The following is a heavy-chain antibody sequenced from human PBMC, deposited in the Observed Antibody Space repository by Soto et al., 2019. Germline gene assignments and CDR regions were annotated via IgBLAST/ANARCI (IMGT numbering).Heavy chain of an antibody. J-gene: IGHJ4*02. Sequence: QVQLQQWGAGLLKPSETLSLTCAVYGGSFSGYYWSWIRQPPGKGLEWIGEINHSGSTNYNPSLKSRVTISVDTSKNQFSLKLSSVTAADTAVYYCARGWGDDCSGGSCYLYSYWGQGTLVTVSS. CDR2: INHSGST. CDR3: ARGWGDDCSGGSCYLYSY. V-gene: IGHV4-34*01. D-gene: IGHD2-15*01. CDR1: GGSFSGYY.